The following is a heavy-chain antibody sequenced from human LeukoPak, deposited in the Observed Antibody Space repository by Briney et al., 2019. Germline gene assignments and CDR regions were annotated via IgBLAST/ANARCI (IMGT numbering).Heavy chain of an antibody. J-gene: IGHJ4*02. V-gene: IGHV1-46*01. CDR2: INPSGGST. CDR1: GYTFTSYY. Sequence: GASVKVSCKASGYTFTSYYMHWVRQAPGQGLEWMGIINPSGGSTSYAQKFQGRVTMTRDTSTSTVYMELSSLRSEDTAVYYCARAPYYYILTGYFPIDYWGRGTLVTVSS. D-gene: IGHD3-9*01. CDR3: ARAPYYYILTGYFPIDY.